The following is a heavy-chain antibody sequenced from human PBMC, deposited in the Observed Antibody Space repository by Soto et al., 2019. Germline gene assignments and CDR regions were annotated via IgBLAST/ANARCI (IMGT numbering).Heavy chain of an antibody. CDR3: ARVNDYGDYRGKNYYYYYGMDV. D-gene: IGHD4-17*01. CDR1: GGTFSSYA. V-gene: IGHV1-69*13. J-gene: IGHJ6*02. Sequence: SVKVSCKASGGTFSSYAISWVRQAPGQGLEWMGGIIPIFGTANYAQKFQGRVTITADESTSTAYMELSSLRSEDTAVYYCARVNDYGDYRGKNYYYYYGMDVWGQGITVTVSS. CDR2: IIPIFGTA.